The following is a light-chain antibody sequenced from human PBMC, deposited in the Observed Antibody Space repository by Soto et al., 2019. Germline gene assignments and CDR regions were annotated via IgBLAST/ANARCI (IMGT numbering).Light chain of an antibody. J-gene: IGKJ1*01. CDR3: QQYNNWPPVT. CDR2: GAS. V-gene: IGKV3-20*01. CDR1: QSVSSSY. Sequence: EMVLTQSPGTLSLSPGERATLSCRASQSVSSSYLAWYQQKPGQAPRLLIYGASSRATGIPDRFSGSGSGTEFTLTISSLQSEDFAVYYCQQYNNWPPVTFGQGTKVDI.